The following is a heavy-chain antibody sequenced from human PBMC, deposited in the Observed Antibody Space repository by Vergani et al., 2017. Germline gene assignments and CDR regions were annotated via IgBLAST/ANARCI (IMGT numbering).Heavy chain of an antibody. CDR1: GFTFSSYG. D-gene: IGHD1/OR15-1a*01. Sequence: QVQLVESGGDVVQPGRSLRLSCAVSGFTFSSYGMYWVRQAPGKGLEWVAVISYDGSNKYYADAVKGRFTISRDNSKNTLYLQMNSLRAEDTAVYYCAKDYWPEQRRFVGAFDIWGQGTMVTVSS. CDR2: ISYDGSNK. V-gene: IGHV3-30*18. J-gene: IGHJ3*02. CDR3: AKDYWPEQRRFVGAFDI.